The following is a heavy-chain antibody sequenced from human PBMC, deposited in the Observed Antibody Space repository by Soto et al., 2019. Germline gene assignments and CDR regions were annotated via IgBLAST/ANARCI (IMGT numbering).Heavy chain of an antibody. J-gene: IGHJ1*01. V-gene: IGHV3-23*01. D-gene: IGHD3-10*01. CDR2: ISGSGGST. Sequence: GGSLRLSCAASGFTFSSYAMSWVRQAPGKGLEWVSAISGSGGSTYYADSVKGRFTISRDNSKNTLYLQMNSLRAEDTAVYYCAKDGTVLLWFGESAPFPHWGRGTLVTVSS. CDR3: AKDGTVLLWFGESAPFPH. CDR1: GFTFSSYA.